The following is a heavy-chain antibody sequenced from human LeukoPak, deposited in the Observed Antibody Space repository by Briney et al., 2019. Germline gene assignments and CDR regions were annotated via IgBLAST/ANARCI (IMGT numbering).Heavy chain of an antibody. J-gene: IGHJ4*02. CDR2: INPSGGST. Sequence: ASVKVSCKASGYTFTSYYTHWVRQAPGQGLEWMGIINPSGGSTSYAQKFQGRVTMTRDTSTSTVYMELSSLRSEDTAVYYCARVPDYYDSSGFAVNDYWGQGTLVTVSS. D-gene: IGHD3-22*01. V-gene: IGHV1-46*01. CDR1: GYTFTSYY. CDR3: ARVPDYYDSSGFAVNDY.